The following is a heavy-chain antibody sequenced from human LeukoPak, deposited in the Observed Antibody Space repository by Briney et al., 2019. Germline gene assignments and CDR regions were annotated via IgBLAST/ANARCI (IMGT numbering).Heavy chain of an antibody. CDR2: ISSSSSYI. CDR1: GFTFSSYS. V-gene: IGHV3-21*01. Sequence: GGSLRLSCAASGFTFSSYSMNWVRQAPGKGLEWVSSISSSSSYIYYADSVKGRFTISRDNDKNSLYLQMNSLRAEDTAVYYCARALGDYVWGSYRTAEYFQHWGQGTLVTVSS. J-gene: IGHJ1*01. D-gene: IGHD3-16*02. CDR3: ARALGDYVWGSYRTAEYFQH.